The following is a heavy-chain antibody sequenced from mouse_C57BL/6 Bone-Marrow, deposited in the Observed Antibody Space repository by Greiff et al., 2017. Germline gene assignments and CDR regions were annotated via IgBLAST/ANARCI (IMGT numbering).Heavy chain of an antibody. CDR2: IDPSDSYT. D-gene: IGHD1-1*01. CDR1: GYTFTSYW. V-gene: IGHV1-69*01. J-gene: IGHJ1*03. Sequence: VQLQQPGAELVMPGASVKLSFKASGYTFTSYWMHWVKQKPGQGLEWIGEIDPSDSYTNYNQKFKGKSTLTVDKSSSTAYMQLSSLTSEDSAVYYCAREGTYYGSRGWYFDVWGTGTTVTVSS. CDR3: AREGTYYGSRGWYFDV.